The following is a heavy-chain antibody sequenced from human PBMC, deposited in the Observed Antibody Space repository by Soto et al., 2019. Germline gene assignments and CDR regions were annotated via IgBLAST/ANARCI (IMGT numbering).Heavy chain of an antibody. V-gene: IGHV1-69*13. Sequence: GASVKFSCKASGGTFSSYAISWVRQAPGQGLEWMGGIIPIFGTANYAQKFQGRVTITADESTSTAYMELSSLRSEDTAVYYCARAYGKGYSGGWFDPWGQGTLVTVSS. CDR1: GGTFSSYA. J-gene: IGHJ5*02. D-gene: IGHD3-10*01. CDR3: ARAYGKGYSGGWFDP. CDR2: IIPIFGTA.